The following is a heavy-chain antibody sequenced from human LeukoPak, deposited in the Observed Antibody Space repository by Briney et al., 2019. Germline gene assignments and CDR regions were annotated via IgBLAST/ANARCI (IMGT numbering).Heavy chain of an antibody. Sequence: ASVKVSCKASGYTFTGYYMHWVRQAPGQGLECMGWINPNSGGTNYAQKFQGWVTMTRDTSISTAYMELSRLRSDDTAVYYCARSPIAVAGNYFDYWGQGTLVTVSS. CDR2: INPNSGGT. D-gene: IGHD6-19*01. CDR1: GYTFTGYY. CDR3: ARSPIAVAGNYFDY. V-gene: IGHV1-2*04. J-gene: IGHJ4*02.